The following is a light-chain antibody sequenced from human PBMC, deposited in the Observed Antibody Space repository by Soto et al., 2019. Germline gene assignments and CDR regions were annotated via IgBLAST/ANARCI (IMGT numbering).Light chain of an antibody. V-gene: IGLV2-14*01. CDR3: SSYTRSSTYV. CDR2: EVS. J-gene: IGLJ1*01. Sequence: QSVLAQPASVSGSPGQSITISCPGTSSDVGGYNYVSWYQQHPGKAPKLMIYEVSNRPSGVSNRFSGSKSGNTASLTISGRQAEDEADYYCSSYTRSSTYVFGTGTKVTVL. CDR1: SSDVGGYNY.